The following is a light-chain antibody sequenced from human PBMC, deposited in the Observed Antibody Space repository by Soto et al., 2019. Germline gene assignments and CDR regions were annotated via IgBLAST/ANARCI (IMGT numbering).Light chain of an antibody. CDR2: VAS. J-gene: IGKJ5*01. CDR3: QNYNSAPIT. Sequence: DTQLTQSPSTLAASVGDRVTITCRASQGISNYLAWYQQKPGQVPKLLIYVASTLQSGVPSRFSGRGSGTDFSLSISSLQPEDVATYYCQNYNSAPITFGQGTRLEI. V-gene: IGKV1-27*01. CDR1: QGISNY.